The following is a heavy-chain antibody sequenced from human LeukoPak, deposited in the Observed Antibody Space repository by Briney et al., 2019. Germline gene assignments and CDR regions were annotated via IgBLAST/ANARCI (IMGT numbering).Heavy chain of an antibody. CDR2: INPNSGGT. J-gene: IGHJ4*02. CDR1: GYTFTGYY. Sequence: ASVKVSCKASGYTFTGYYMHWVRLAPGQGLEWMGWINPNSGGTNYAQKFQGRVTMTRDTSISTAYMELSRLRSDDTAVYYCARSMVRGVIIPFDYWGQGTLVTVSS. V-gene: IGHV1-2*02. D-gene: IGHD3-10*01. CDR3: ARSMVRGVIIPFDY.